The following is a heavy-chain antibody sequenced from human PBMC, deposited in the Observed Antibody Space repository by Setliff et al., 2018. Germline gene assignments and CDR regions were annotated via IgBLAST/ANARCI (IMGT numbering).Heavy chain of an antibody. V-gene: IGHV1-69*10. Sequence: SVKVSCKASGGTFSNYAISWVRQAPGQGLEWMGGIIPILGIANYAQKFQGRVTITADESTSTAYMELSSLRSEDTAVYYCARDRNYYGSGSYYNADAFDIWGQGTMVTVSS. CDR3: ARDRNYYGSGSYYNADAFDI. CDR2: IIPILGIA. D-gene: IGHD3-10*01. CDR1: GGTFSNYA. J-gene: IGHJ3*02.